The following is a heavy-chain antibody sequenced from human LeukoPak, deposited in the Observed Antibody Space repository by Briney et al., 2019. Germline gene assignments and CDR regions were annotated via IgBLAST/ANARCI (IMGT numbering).Heavy chain of an antibody. J-gene: IGHJ6*03. CDR3: ARPLWFGESPVYYYYMDV. D-gene: IGHD3-10*01. CDR1: GFTFSSYW. CDR2: IKQDGSEK. V-gene: IGHV3-7*01. Sequence: GGSLRLSCAASGFTFSSYWMTWVRQAPGKGLEWVANIKQDGSEKYYVDFVKGRFTISRDNAKNSLYLQMNSLRAEDTAVYYCARPLWFGESPVYYYYMDVWGKGTTVTVSS.